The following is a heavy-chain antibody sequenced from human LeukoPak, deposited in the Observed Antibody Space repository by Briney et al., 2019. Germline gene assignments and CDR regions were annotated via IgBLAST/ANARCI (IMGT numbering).Heavy chain of an antibody. CDR2: VYPDDSDT. CDR1: GYTFTSYW. Sequence: KVSCKASGYTFTSYWIAWVRQMPGKGLEWMGIVYPDDSDTRYSPSFQGQVTISADKSISTAYLQWSSLKASDTAMYYCARHLGHYYDTSGYYSHFDYWGQGTLVTVSS. V-gene: IGHV5-51*01. J-gene: IGHJ4*02. D-gene: IGHD3-22*01. CDR3: ARHLGHYYDTSGYYSHFDY.